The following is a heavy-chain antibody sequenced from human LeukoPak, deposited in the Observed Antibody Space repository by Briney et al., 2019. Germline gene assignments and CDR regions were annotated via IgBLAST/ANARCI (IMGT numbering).Heavy chain of an antibody. D-gene: IGHD3-10*01. J-gene: IGHJ5*02. CDR2: IYYSGST. V-gene: IGHV4-59*12. Sequence: SETLSLTCSVSGGSISSYYWSWIRQPPGKGLEWIGYIYYSGSTNYNPSLKSRVTISVDTSKNQFSLKLSSVTAADTAVYYCAREGLNMVRGVIPKEAWGWFDPWGQGTLVTVSS. CDR1: GGSISSYY. CDR3: AREGLNMVRGVIPKEAWGWFDP.